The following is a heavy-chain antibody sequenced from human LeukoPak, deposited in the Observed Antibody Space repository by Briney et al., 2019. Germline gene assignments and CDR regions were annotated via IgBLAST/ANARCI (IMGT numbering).Heavy chain of an antibody. Sequence: SETLSLTCTVSGGSISSGDYYWSWIRQPPGTGLEWIGYIYYSGSTYYIPSLKSRVTISVDTSKNQFSLKLSSMTAADTAVYYCARAAGGDWFDPWGQGTLVTVAS. CDR1: GGSISSGDYY. D-gene: IGHD6-13*01. CDR3: ARAAGGDWFDP. J-gene: IGHJ5*02. CDR2: IYYSGST. V-gene: IGHV4-30-4*01.